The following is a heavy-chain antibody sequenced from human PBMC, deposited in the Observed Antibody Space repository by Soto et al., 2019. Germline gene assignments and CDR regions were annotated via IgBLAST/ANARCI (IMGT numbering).Heavy chain of an antibody. CDR2: IYYSGSS. Sequence: QVQLQESGPGLVKPSETLSLTCTVSGGSIGNSYWSWIRQSPGKGLEWIGYIYYSGSSNYHPSLKSGAAISVATSKNHFSLKLSSVTAADTAVYYCARHSSSWPIFDYWGQGTLVIVSS. J-gene: IGHJ4*02. V-gene: IGHV4-59*08. D-gene: IGHD6-13*01. CDR3: ARHSSSWPIFDY. CDR1: GGSIGNSY.